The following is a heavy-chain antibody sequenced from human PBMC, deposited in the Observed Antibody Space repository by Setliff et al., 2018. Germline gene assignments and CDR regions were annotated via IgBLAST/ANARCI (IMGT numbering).Heavy chain of an antibody. CDR2: INAGNGNT. Sequence: GASVKVSCKASGYTFTSYAMHWVRQAPGQRLEWMGWINAGNGNTKYSQKFQGRVTMTRDTSTSTVYMELSSLRSEDTAVYYCARSYYYDSSKDEKLDYWGQGTLVTVSS. V-gene: IGHV1-3*01. CDR1: GYTFTSYA. CDR3: ARSYYYDSSKDEKLDY. D-gene: IGHD3-22*01. J-gene: IGHJ4*02.